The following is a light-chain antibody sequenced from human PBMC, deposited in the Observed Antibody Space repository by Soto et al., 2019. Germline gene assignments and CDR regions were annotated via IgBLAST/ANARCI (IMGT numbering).Light chain of an antibody. J-gene: IGLJ3*02. CDR1: GGSIANNY. CDR3: HSYDSSAHWV. Sequence: NFMLTQPHSVSESPGKTVTISCTRSGGSIANNYVQWYQQRPGSAPTPVIYQANERPSGVPDRFSGSIDSSSNSASLTISGLSTEDEADYYCHSYDSSAHWVFGGGTKLNVL. V-gene: IGLV6-57*04. CDR2: QAN.